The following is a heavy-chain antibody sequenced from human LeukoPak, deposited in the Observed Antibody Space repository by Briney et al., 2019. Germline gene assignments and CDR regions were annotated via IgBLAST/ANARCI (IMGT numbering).Heavy chain of an antibody. CDR3: ARGVGYRLDY. CDR2: ISYDGSNK. J-gene: IGHJ4*02. CDR1: GSTFSNYA. V-gene: IGHV3-30-3*01. D-gene: IGHD5-12*01. Sequence: GGSLRLSCAASGSTFSNYAMLWVRQAPGKGLEWVAIISYDGSNKYYADSVKGRFTISRDNSKNTLYLQMNSLRSEDTAVYYCARGVGYRLDYWGQGSLVTVSS.